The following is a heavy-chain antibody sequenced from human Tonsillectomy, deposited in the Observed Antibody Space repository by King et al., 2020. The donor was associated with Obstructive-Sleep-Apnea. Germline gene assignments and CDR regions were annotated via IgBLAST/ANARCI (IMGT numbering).Heavy chain of an antibody. V-gene: IGHV3-11*01. Sequence: VQLVESGGGLVKPGGSLRLSCAASGFTFSDYYMNWIRQAPGKGLEWVSYISNSDSTIYYADSVKGRFTISRENAKKALYLKMNSLRAEDTAVYYCAGKVGIAAAGTLGYWGQGTLVTVSS. CDR2: ISNSDSTI. J-gene: IGHJ4*02. D-gene: IGHD6-13*01. CDR3: AGKVGIAAAGTLGY. CDR1: GFTFSDYY.